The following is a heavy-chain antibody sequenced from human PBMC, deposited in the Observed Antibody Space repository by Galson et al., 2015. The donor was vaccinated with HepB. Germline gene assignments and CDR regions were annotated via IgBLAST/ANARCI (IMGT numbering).Heavy chain of an antibody. CDR3: ARAAGGTYFDN. J-gene: IGHJ4*02. V-gene: IGHV3-13*01. D-gene: IGHD3-16*01. Sequence: SLRLSCAASGFTVSNYDMHWVRHTTGGLEWVSVIGIADDTYYAGSVKGRFTISRENAKNSLYLQMNSLRGGDTAVYYCARAAGGTYFDNWGQGTLVTVSS. CDR1: GFTVSNYD. CDR2: IGIADDT.